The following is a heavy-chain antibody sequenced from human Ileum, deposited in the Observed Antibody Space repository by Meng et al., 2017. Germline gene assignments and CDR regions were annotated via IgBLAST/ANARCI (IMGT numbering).Heavy chain of an antibody. D-gene: IGHD3-16*01. Sequence: GESLKISCAASGFTFSSSAMNWVRQAPGKGLEWVSAISDRGDITYYADSMKGRFTISRDNSKNTLYPQMNSLSAEDTAVYYCANFALGWGQGTPVTVSS. CDR1: GFTFSSSA. CDR2: ISDRGDIT. V-gene: IGHV3-23*01. J-gene: IGHJ4*02. CDR3: ANFALG.